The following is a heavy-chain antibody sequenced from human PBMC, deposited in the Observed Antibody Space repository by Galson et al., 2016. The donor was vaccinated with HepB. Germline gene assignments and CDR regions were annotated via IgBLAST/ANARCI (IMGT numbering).Heavy chain of an antibody. D-gene: IGHD6-19*01. CDR2: ISWNSGSI. CDR3: AKDIEAWGIAVTGYFDY. CDR1: GFTFDDHG. Sequence: SLRLSCAGSGFTFDDHGMHWVRQAPGKGLEWVSSISWNSGSIAYADSAKGRFTITRGNAKNSLYLHMNSLRPEDTALYYCAKDIEAWGIAVTGYFDYWGQGTLVTVSS. V-gene: IGHV3-9*01. J-gene: IGHJ4*02.